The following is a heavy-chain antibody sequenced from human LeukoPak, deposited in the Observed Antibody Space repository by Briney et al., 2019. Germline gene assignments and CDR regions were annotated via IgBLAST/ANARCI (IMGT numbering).Heavy chain of an antibody. Sequence: PGGSLRLSCAASGFTFSSYWMSWVRQAPGKGLEWVANIKQDGSEKYYVDSVKGRFTISRDNAKNSLYLQMNSLRAEDTAVYYCAREAKACSGGSCQWNYYYYYMDVWGKGTTVTVSS. D-gene: IGHD2-15*01. CDR1: GFTFSSYW. CDR3: AREAKACSGGSCQWNYYYYYMDV. V-gene: IGHV3-7*01. J-gene: IGHJ6*03. CDR2: IKQDGSEK.